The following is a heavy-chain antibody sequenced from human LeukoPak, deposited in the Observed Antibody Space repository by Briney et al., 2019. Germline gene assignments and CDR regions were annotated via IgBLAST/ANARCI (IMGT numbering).Heavy chain of an antibody. V-gene: IGHV3-23*01. CDR1: GFTFSSYA. J-gene: IGHJ4*02. CDR3: AKAEMATITGY. Sequence: GGSLRLSCAASGFTFSSYAMSWVCQAPGKGLEWVSAISGSGGSTYYADSVKGRFTISRDNSKNTLYLQMNSLRAEDTAVYYCAKAEMATITGYWGQGTLVTVSS. D-gene: IGHD5-24*01. CDR2: ISGSGGST.